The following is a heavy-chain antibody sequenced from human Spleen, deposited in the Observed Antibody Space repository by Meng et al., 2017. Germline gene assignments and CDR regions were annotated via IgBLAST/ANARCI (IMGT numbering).Heavy chain of an antibody. CDR1: GFTFSSFE. CDR3: ASDGSGWSRDY. Sequence: GESLKISCAAAGFTFSSFEMNWVRQAPGKGPEWLSFISSSGGTIYYADSVRGRFTISRDNAKNSLYLQMNSLTPEDTALYYCASDGSGWSRDYWGQGTLVTVSS. CDR2: ISSSGGTI. J-gene: IGHJ4*02. V-gene: IGHV3-48*03. D-gene: IGHD6-19*01.